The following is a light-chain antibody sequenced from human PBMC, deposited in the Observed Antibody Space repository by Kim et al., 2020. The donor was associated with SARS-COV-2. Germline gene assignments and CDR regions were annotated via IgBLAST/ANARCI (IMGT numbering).Light chain of an antibody. CDR3: SSYTTSNTLI. CDR1: SSDVGAYNY. Sequence: GQSITISCTGTSSDVGAYNYVSWYQQYPDKAPKLMIFDFNKRPSGVSNRFSGSKSGNTASLTISGLQAEDDADYHCSSYTTSNTLIFGGGTQLTVL. CDR2: DFN. J-gene: IGLJ2*01. V-gene: IGLV2-14*03.